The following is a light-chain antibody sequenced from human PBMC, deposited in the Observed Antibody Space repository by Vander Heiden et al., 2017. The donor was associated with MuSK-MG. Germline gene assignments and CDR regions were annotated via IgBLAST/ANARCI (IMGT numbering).Light chain of an antibody. CDR1: SSNIGAGYD. CDR3: QSYDSSRSGVV. CDR2: GNS. Sequence: QSVLTQPPSVSGAPGQRVTISCTGSSSNIGAGYDVHWYQQLPGTAHKLLIYGNSNRPSGVPDRFSGSKSGTSASLAITGLQAEDEADYYCQSYDSSRSGVVFGGGTKLTVL. V-gene: IGLV1-40*01. J-gene: IGLJ2*01.